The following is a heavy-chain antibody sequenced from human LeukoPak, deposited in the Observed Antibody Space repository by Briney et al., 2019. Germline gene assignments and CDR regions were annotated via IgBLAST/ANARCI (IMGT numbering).Heavy chain of an antibody. Sequence: EASVKVSCKASGYTFTDYYMYWVRQAPGQGLEWMGWINPNSGGASYAQRFQGRVTMTRDTSISTAYMNLSRLTSDDTAVYYCPRDRGRISDYYASGPSLHYCVDVWGKGTTVTVSS. V-gene: IGHV1-2*02. J-gene: IGHJ6*03. CDR2: INPNSGGA. CDR3: PRDRGRISDYYASGPSLHYCVDV. CDR1: GYTFTDYY. D-gene: IGHD3-10*01.